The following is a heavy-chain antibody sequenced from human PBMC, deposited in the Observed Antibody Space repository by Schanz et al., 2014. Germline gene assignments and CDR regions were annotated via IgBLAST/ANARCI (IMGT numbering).Heavy chain of an antibody. CDR2: ISSDGTNK. CDR1: GFSFSGFA. D-gene: IGHD6-6*01. V-gene: IGHV3-30*04. Sequence: VQLVESGGGLVQPGGSLRLSCVASGFSFSGFAVHWVRQAPGKGLNWVAVISSDGTNKYYADSVQGRFTLSKDFSKDTLYLQLTSLRPEDTAVYYCARLATSKSRLGDAVDIWGQGTMVTVSS. CDR3: ARLATSKSRLGDAVDI. J-gene: IGHJ3*02.